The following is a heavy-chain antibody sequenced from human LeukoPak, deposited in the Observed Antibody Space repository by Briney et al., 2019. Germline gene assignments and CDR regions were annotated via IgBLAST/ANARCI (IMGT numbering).Heavy chain of an antibody. V-gene: IGHV4-61*02. CDR3: AREGYYGSGSYYQLVDY. J-gene: IGHJ4*02. CDR2: IYTSGST. D-gene: IGHD3-10*01. Sequence: SETLSLTCTVSGGSISSGGYYWCWLRQPAGKGLEWIGRIYTSGSTNYHPSLQSRVTISVDTSKHQLSLKLSSVTAADTAVYYCAREGYYGSGSYYQLVDYWGQGTLVTVSS. CDR1: GGSISSGGYY.